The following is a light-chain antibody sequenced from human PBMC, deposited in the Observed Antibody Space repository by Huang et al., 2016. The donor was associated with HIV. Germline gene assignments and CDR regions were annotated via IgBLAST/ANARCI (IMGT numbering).Light chain of an antibody. V-gene: IGKV3-15*01. CDR2: GAS. J-gene: IGKJ4*01. Sequence: EIVMTQSPATLSVSPGERVILSCRASESVSSSLACSQQKPGQAPRLLIYGASTRASGVPPRFSGSGAGTEFTLTISSLQSADFAVYYCQQYNNWPPLLTFGGGTKVEIK. CDR1: ESVSSS. CDR3: QQYNNWPPLLT.